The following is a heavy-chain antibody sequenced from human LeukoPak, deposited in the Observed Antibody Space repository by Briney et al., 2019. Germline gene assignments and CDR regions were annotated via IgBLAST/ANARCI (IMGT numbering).Heavy chain of an antibody. Sequence: GGSLRLSCVASGFTISSYWMNWVRQAPGKGLEWVANIKQDGSEKYYVDSVKGRFTISRDNAKNSLYLQMNSLRAEDTAVYYCARELTNYDAFDIWGQGTMVTVSS. J-gene: IGHJ3*02. CDR3: ARELTNYDAFDI. V-gene: IGHV3-7*01. D-gene: IGHD5-24*01. CDR1: GFTISSYW. CDR2: IKQDGSEK.